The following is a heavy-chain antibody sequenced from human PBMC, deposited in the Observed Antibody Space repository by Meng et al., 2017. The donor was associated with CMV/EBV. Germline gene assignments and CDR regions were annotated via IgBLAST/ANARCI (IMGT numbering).Heavy chain of an antibody. J-gene: IGHJ4*02. CDR3: AKDPPYYDFWSGPTP. CDR2: ISGSGGST. Sequence: GESLKISCAASGFTFSSHAMSWVRQAPGKGLEWVSAISGSGGSTYYADSVKGRFTISRDNSKNTLYLQMNSLRAEDTAVYYCAKDPPYYDFWSGPTPWGQGTLVTVSS. CDR1: GFTFSSHA. D-gene: IGHD3-3*01. V-gene: IGHV3-23*01.